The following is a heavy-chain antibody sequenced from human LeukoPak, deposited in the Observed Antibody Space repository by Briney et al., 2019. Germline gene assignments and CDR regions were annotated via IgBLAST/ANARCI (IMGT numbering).Heavy chain of an antibody. V-gene: IGHV3-66*01. CDR2: IYTGDNT. CDR3: ASSTSTPGGFDF. D-gene: IGHD2-2*01. J-gene: IGHJ4*02. CDR1: GFTVRNNY. Sequence: GGSLRLSCAASGFTVRNNYMSWVRQAPGKGLEWVSVIYTGDNTYYANSVKGRFTISRDNSRRMLYLQMNSLRAEDTSVYYCASSTSTPGGFDFWGQGTLVTVSS.